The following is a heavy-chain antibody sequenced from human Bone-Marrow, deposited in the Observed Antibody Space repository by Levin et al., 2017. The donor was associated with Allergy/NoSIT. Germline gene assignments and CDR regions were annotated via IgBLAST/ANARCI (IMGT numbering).Heavy chain of an antibody. CDR3: AKDAPPYCSGGSCYPGY. Sequence: GGSLRLSCAASGFTFSSYGMHLVRQAPGKGLEWVAVISYDGSNKYYADSVKGRFTISRDNSKNTLYLQMNSLRAEDTAVYYCAKDAPPYCSGGSCYPGYWGQGTLVTVSS. J-gene: IGHJ4*02. CDR1: GFTFSSYG. D-gene: IGHD2-15*01. V-gene: IGHV3-30*18. CDR2: ISYDGSNK.